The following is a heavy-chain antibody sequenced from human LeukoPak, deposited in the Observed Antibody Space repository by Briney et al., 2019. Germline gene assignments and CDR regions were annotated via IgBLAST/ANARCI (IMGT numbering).Heavy chain of an antibody. CDR1: GGSISSGGYY. V-gene: IGHV4-31*03. CDR3: ARGLEDIVVVPAAIGWFDP. J-gene: IGHJ5*02. CDR2: IYYSGST. Sequence: SETLSLTCTVSGGSISSGGYYWSWIRQHPRKGLEWIGYIYYSGSTYYNPSLKSRVTISVDTSKNQFSLKLSSVTAADTAVYYCARGLEDIVVVPAAIGWFDPWGQGTLVTVSS. D-gene: IGHD2-2*02.